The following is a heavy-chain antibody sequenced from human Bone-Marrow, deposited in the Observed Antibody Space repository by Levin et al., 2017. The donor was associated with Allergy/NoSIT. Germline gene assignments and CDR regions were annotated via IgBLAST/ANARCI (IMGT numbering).Heavy chain of an antibody. D-gene: IGHD6-13*01. Sequence: GGSLRLSCAASGFTFSGSAMHWVRQASGKGLEWVGRIRSKANSYATAYAASVKGRFTISRDDSKNTAYLQMNSLKTEDTAVYYCTRGQYSSSWHRWGLGYYYYMDGWGKGTTVTVSS. J-gene: IGHJ6*03. CDR2: IRSKANSYAT. CDR3: TRGQYSSSWHRWGLGYYYYMDG. V-gene: IGHV3-73*01. CDR1: GFTFSGSA.